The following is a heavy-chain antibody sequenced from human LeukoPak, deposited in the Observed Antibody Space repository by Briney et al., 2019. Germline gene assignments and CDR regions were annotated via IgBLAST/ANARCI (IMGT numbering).Heavy chain of an antibody. D-gene: IGHD3-16*01. V-gene: IGHV3-53*03. CDR3: AKDDNYIRFLS. CDR2: IYSGGST. J-gene: IGHJ5*02. Sequence: PGGSLRLSCAASGFTVSSNYMTWVRQAPGKGLGWVSVIYSGGSTYYADSVKGRFTISRDNSKNTLYLQMNSLRAEDTAVYYCAKDDNYIRFLSWGQGTLVTVSS. CDR1: GFTVSSNY.